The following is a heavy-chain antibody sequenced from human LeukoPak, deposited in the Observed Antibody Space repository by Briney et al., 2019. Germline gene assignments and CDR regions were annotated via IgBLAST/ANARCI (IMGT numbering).Heavy chain of an antibody. CDR2: ISYDGSNK. CDR1: GFTFSSYA. Sequence: GGSLRLSCAASGFTFSSYAMHWVRQAPGKGLEWVAVISYDGSNKYYADSVKGRFTISRDNSKNTLYLQMNSLRAEDTAVYYCARDLSSSSGYDAFDIWGQGTMVTVPS. D-gene: IGHD6-6*01. CDR3: ARDLSSSSGYDAFDI. J-gene: IGHJ3*02. V-gene: IGHV3-30-3*01.